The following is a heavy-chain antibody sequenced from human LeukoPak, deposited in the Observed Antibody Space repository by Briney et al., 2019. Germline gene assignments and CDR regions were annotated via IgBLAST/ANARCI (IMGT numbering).Heavy chain of an antibody. Sequence: ASVKVSCKASGYTFTGYYMHWVRQAPGQGLEWMGRINPNSGGTNYAQKFQGRVTTTRDTSISTAYMELSRLRSDDTAVYYCARETEGIVVVPAAIGFDYWGQGTLVTVSS. CDR2: INPNSGGT. CDR3: ARETEGIVVVPAAIGFDY. V-gene: IGHV1-2*06. CDR1: GYTFTGYY. J-gene: IGHJ4*02. D-gene: IGHD2-2*01.